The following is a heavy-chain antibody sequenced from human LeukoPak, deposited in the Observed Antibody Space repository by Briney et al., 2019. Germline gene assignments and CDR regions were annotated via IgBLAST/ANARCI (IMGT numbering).Heavy chain of an antibody. D-gene: IGHD2-2*01. CDR2: ISGSGGST. CDR3: AKYVGYCSSTSCYEYFQH. CDR1: GFTFSSYA. Sequence: GGSLRLSCAASGFTFSSYAMSWVRQAPGKGLEWVSAISGSGGSTYYADSVKGRFTISRDNSKNTLYLQMNSLRAEDTAVYYCAKYVGYCSSTSCYEYFQHWGQGTLVTVSS. V-gene: IGHV3-23*01. J-gene: IGHJ1*01.